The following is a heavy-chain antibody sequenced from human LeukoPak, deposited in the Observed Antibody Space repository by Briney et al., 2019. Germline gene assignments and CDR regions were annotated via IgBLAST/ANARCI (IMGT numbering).Heavy chain of an antibody. J-gene: IGHJ3*02. CDR3: ASDRSEQDAFDI. CDR2: IIPIFGIA. D-gene: IGHD1/OR15-1a*01. Sequence: ASVKVSCRASGGTFSSYAISWVRQAPGQGLEWMGRIIPIFGIANYAQKFQGRVTITADKSTSTAYMELSSLRSEDTAVYYCASDRSEQDAFDIWGQGTMVTVSS. CDR1: GGTFSSYA. V-gene: IGHV1-69*04.